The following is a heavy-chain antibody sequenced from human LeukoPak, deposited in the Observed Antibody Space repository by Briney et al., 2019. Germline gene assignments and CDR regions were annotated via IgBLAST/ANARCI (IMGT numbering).Heavy chain of an antibody. V-gene: IGHV3-23*01. J-gene: IGHJ4*02. CDR3: AKDPLYGDYDPDYYFDY. Sequence: GGSLRLSCAASGFTFDDYAMHWVRQAPGKGLEWVSAITGSGGSTYYADSVKGRFTISRDNSKNTLYLQMNSLRAEDTAVYYCAKDPLYGDYDPDYYFDYWGQGTLVTVSS. CDR2: ITGSGGST. D-gene: IGHD4-17*01. CDR1: GFTFDDYA.